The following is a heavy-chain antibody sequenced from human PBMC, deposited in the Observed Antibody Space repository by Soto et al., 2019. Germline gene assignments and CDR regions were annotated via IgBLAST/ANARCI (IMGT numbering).Heavy chain of an antibody. D-gene: IGHD4-17*01. CDR2: IYYSGST. J-gene: IGHJ4*02. Sequence: PSETLSLTCTVSGGSISSYYWGWIRQPPGKGLEWIGSIYYSGSTYYNPSLKSRVTISVDTSKNQFSLKLSSVTAADTAVYYCARLYGGTRFDYWGQGTLVTVS. CDR3: ARLYGGTRFDY. CDR1: GGSISSYY. V-gene: IGHV4-39*01.